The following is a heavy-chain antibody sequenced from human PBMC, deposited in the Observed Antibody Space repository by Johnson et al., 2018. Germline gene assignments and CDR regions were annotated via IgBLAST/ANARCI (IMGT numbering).Heavy chain of an antibody. D-gene: IGHD3-22*01. V-gene: IGHV3-23*04. CDR1: GFTFSNYA. CDR3: AKGGLGRGFYYDSSGPTY. Sequence: EVQLVESGGGLVQPGGSLRLSCAASGFTFSNYAMSWVRQTPGKGLEWVSAISSSGGSTHDADSVKGRFTISRDNSKNTLYLQMNGLRAEDKAFYYCAKGGLGRGFYYDSSGPTYRGQGTLVIVSS. CDR2: ISSSGGST. J-gene: IGHJ4*02.